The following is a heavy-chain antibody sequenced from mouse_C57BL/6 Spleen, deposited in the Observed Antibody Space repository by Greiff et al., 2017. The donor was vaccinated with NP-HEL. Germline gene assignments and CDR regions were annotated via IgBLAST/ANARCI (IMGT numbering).Heavy chain of an antibody. CDR2: INYDGSST. J-gene: IGHJ4*01. CDR3: AREGVTTRAMDY. V-gene: IGHV5-16*01. D-gene: IGHD2-2*01. Sequence: EVKVVESEGGLVQPGSSMKLSCTASGFTFSDYYMAWVRQVPEKGLEWVANINYDGSSTYYLDSLKSRFIISRDNAKNILYLQMSSLKSEDTATYYCAREGVTTRAMDYWGQGTSVTVSS. CDR1: GFTFSDYY.